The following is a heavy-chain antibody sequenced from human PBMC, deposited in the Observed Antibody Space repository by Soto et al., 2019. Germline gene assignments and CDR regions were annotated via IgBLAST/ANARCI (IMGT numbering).Heavy chain of an antibody. CDR2: IYSDGST. D-gene: IGHD4-17*01. CDR1: GFTVSSNY. V-gene: IGHV3-53*01. CDR3: ARVGYAATTGGAFDI. J-gene: IGHJ3*02. Sequence: EVQLVESGGGLIQPGGSLRLSCAASGFTVSSNYMSWVRQAPGKGLEWVSVIYSDGSTYYADSVKGGFTISRDNAKKTRSLRMNRLRAAETAVYYCARVGYAATTGGAFDIWGQGTMVTISS.